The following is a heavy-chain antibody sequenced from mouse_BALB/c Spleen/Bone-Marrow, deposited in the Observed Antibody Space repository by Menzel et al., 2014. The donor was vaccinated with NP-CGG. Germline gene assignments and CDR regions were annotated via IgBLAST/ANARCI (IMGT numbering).Heavy chain of an antibody. CDR3: ARLITRGNFDY. V-gene: IGHV5-6-5*01. Sequence: EVKVVESGGGLVKPGGSLKLSCAASGFTFSSYAMPWVRQTPEKRLEWVASISSGGSTYYPDSVKGRLTISRDNARNILYLQMSSLRSEDTAMYYCARLITRGNFDYWGQGTTLTVSS. CDR1: GFTFSSYA. CDR2: ISSGGST. J-gene: IGHJ2*01. D-gene: IGHD2-4*01.